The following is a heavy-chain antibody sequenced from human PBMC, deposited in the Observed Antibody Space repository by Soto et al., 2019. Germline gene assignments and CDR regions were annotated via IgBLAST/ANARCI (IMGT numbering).Heavy chain of an antibody. V-gene: IGHV3-48*01. CDR3: ARGIELSILTGYYRQGVFDY. J-gene: IGHJ4*02. D-gene: IGHD3-9*01. Sequence: GGSLRLSCAASGFTFSSYSMNWVRQAPGKGLEWVSYISSSSSTIYYADSVKGRFTISRDNAKNSLYLQMNSLRAEDTAVYYCARGIELSILTGYYRQGVFDYWGQGT. CDR2: ISSSSSTI. CDR1: GFTFSSYS.